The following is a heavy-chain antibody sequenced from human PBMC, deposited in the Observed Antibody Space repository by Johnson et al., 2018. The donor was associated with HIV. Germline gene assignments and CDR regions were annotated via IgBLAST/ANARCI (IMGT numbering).Heavy chain of an antibody. V-gene: IGHV3-23*04. D-gene: IGHD3-22*01. CDR1: GFTSSNY. CDR3: AKDPAVVPPICFDV. J-gene: IGHJ3*01. Sequence: VQLVESGGGVVQPGRSLRLSCAASGFTSSNYMSWVRQAPGKGLEWVSSMSGSGAVTYYADSVKGRFTISRDNSKNRLFLQMNSLRAEDTAVYYCAKDPAVVPPICFDVWGQGTVVTVSS. CDR2: MSGSGAVT.